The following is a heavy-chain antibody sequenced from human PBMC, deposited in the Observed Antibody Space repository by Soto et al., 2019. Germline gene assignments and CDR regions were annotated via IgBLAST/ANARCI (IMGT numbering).Heavy chain of an antibody. CDR1: GYTFTSYG. D-gene: IGHD2-2*01. V-gene: IGHV1-18*01. J-gene: IGHJ4*02. Sequence: ASVKVSCKASGYTFTSYGISWVRQAPAQGLEGMGWISAYNGNTNYAQKLQGRVTMPTNTSTSTAYMELRSFTNDDTAVYYCTRDQVGALDFWGQGTPVTVSS. CDR2: ISAYNGNT. CDR3: TRDQVGALDF.